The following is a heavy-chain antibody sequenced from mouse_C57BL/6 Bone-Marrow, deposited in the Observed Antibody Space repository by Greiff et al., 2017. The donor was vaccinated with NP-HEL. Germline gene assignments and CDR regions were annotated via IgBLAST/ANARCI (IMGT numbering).Heavy chain of an antibody. J-gene: IGHJ1*03. CDR1: GFNIKNTY. CDR3: ARCPSGGWYFDV. V-gene: IGHV14-3*01. CDR2: IDPANGNT. Sequence: EVQGVESVAELVRPGASVKLSCTASGFNIKNTYMHWVKQRPEQGLEWIGRIDPANGNTKYAPKFQGKATITADTSSNTAYLQLSSLTSEDTAIYYCARCPSGGWYFDVWGTGTTVTVSS. D-gene: IGHD1-1*02.